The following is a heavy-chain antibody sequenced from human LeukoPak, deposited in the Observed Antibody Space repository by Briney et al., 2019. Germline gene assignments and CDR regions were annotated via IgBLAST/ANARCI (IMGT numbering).Heavy chain of an antibody. CDR3: ARFMVRHPWNFDL. J-gene: IGHJ2*01. Sequence: GGSLRLSCAASGFTFSNAWMSWVRQAPGKGLEWVGRIKSKTDGGTTDYAAPVKGRFTISRDDSKNTLYLQMNSLRAEDTAVYYCARFMVRHPWNFDLWGRGTLVAVSS. V-gene: IGHV3-15*01. CDR2: IKSKTDGGTT. D-gene: IGHD3-10*01. CDR1: GFTFSNAW.